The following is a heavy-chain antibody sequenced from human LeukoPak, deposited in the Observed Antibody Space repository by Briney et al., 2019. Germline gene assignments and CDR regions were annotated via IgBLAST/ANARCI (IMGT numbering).Heavy chain of an antibody. Sequence: SQTLSLTCTVSGGSISSGDYYWSWISQPPGKGLEWIGYIYYSGSTYYNPSLKSRVTISVDTSKNQFSLKLSSVTAADTAVYYCARGDSGEDAFDIWGQGTMVTVSS. D-gene: IGHD2-15*01. CDR3: ARGDSGEDAFDI. CDR2: IYYSGST. CDR1: GGSISSGDYY. V-gene: IGHV4-30-4*01. J-gene: IGHJ3*02.